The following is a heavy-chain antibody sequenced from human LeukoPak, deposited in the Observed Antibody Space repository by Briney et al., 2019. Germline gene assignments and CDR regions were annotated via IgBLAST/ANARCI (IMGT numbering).Heavy chain of an antibody. Sequence: SETLSITCTVSGGSISSYYWSWIRQPPGKGLEWIGYIYYSGSTNYNPSLKSRVTISVDTSKNQFSLKLSSVTAADTAVYYCARIISSGLKKYFQHWGQGTLVTVSS. CDR1: GGSISSYY. V-gene: IGHV4-59*01. J-gene: IGHJ1*01. D-gene: IGHD3-22*01. CDR3: ARIISSGLKKYFQH. CDR2: IYYSGST.